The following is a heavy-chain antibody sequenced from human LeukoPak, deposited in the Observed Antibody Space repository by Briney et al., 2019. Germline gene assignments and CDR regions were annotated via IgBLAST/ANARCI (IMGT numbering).Heavy chain of an antibody. D-gene: IGHD3-10*01. CDR2: IKPSGGST. Sequence: ASVKVSCKASGYTFTSYYMHWVRQAPGQGLEWMGIIKPSGGSTSYAQKFQGRVTMTRDTSTSTVYMELSSLRSEDTAVYYCARDPSTVRGLHYFDYWGQGTLVTVSS. J-gene: IGHJ4*02. CDR3: ARDPSTVRGLHYFDY. CDR1: GYTFTSYY. V-gene: IGHV1-46*01.